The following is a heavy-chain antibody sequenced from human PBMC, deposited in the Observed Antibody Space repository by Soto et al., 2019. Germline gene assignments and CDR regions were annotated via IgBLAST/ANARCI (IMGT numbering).Heavy chain of an antibody. CDR3: ARLGGFYQSLDS. D-gene: IGHD3-22*01. Sequence: PSETLSLTCTVSGGSISSYYWSWIRQPPGKGLEWIGYIYYSASTNYSPSLKSRVTISVDTSKNQFSLNLSSVTAADTAVYYCARLGGFYQSLDSWGQGTLVTVSS. CDR1: GGSISSYY. V-gene: IGHV4-59*08. J-gene: IGHJ5*01. CDR2: IYYSAST.